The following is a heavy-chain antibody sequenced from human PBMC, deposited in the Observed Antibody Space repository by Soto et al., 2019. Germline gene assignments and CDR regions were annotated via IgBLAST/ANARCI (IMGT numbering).Heavy chain of an antibody. CDR2: IYWDDDK. J-gene: IGHJ4*02. CDR1: GFSLSTSGVG. CDR3: AHRLTSVPAAQFDY. D-gene: IGHD2-2*01. V-gene: IGHV2-5*02. Sequence: QITLKESGPTLVKPTQTLTLTCTFSGFSLSTSGVGVGWIRQPPGKALEWLALIYWDDDKRYSPSLKSRLTIPKDTSKNQVVLTMTNMDPVDTATYYCAHRLTSVPAAQFDYWGQGTLVTVSS.